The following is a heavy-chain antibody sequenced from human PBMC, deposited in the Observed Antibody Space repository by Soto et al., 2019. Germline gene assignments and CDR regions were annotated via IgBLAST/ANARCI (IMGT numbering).Heavy chain of an antibody. CDR2: LSAYNGNT. Sequence: ASVKVSCKASGYTFTSYGISWVRQAPGQGLEWMGWLSAYNGNTNYAQKLQGRVTMTTDTSTSTAYMELRSLRSDDTAVYYCARSAALDFWSGYSYYFDYWGQGTLVTVSS. J-gene: IGHJ4*02. CDR1: GYTFTSYG. D-gene: IGHD3-3*01. CDR3: ARSAALDFWSGYSYYFDY. V-gene: IGHV1-18*01.